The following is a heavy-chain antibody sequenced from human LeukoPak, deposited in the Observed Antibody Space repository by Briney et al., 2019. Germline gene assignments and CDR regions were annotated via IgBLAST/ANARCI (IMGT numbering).Heavy chain of an antibody. CDR1: GFTFSSHW. J-gene: IGHJ3*02. CDR2: IKQDGTEK. CDR3: ARDSAESYYDFWSGYMEDAFDI. Sequence: GGSLRLSCAASGFTFSSHWMSWVRQAPGKGLEWVANIKQDGTEKYYVDSVKGRFTISRDDAKSSLYLQMNSLRAEDTAVYYCARDSAESYYDFWSGYMEDAFDIWGQGTMVTVSS. V-gene: IGHV3-7*01. D-gene: IGHD3-3*01.